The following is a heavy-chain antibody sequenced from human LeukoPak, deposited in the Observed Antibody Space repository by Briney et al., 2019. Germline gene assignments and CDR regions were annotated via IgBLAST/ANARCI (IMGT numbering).Heavy chain of an antibody. CDR1: GGSISSSSYY. Sequence: SETLSLTCTVSGGSISSSSYYWGWIRQPPGKGLEWIGSIYYSGSTYYNPSLKSRVTISVDTSKNQFSLKLSSVTAADTAVYYCARTSGSPKAFDYWGQGTLVTVSS. CDR3: ARTSGSPKAFDY. CDR2: IYYSGST. D-gene: IGHD1-26*01. J-gene: IGHJ4*02. V-gene: IGHV4-39*07.